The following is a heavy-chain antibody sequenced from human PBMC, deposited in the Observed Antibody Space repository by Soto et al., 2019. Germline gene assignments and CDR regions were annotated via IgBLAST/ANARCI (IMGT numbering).Heavy chain of an antibody. CDR2: IYYSGST. V-gene: IGHV4-39*01. CDR3: ARPSYCGGDCYGRNWFDP. J-gene: IGHJ5*02. CDR1: GGSISSSSYY. Sequence: SETLSLTCTVSGGSISSSSYYWGWIRQPPGKGLEWIGSIYYSGSTYYNPSLKSRVTISVDTSKNQFSLKLSSVTAADTAVYYFARPSYCGGDCYGRNWFDPWGQGTLVTVSS. D-gene: IGHD2-21*01.